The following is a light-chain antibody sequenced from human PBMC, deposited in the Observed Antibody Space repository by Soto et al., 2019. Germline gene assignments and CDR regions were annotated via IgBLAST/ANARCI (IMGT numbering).Light chain of an antibody. CDR2: GAS. J-gene: IGKJ3*01. CDR1: QSVSSSY. CDR3: QQYGSSLIFT. Sequence: IVLTQSPGTLSLSPGERATLSCRASQSVSSSYLAWYQQKPGQAPRLLIYGASSRATGIPDRFSGSGSGTDFTLNISRLEPEDFAVYYCQQYGSSLIFTFGPGTKVDIK. V-gene: IGKV3-20*01.